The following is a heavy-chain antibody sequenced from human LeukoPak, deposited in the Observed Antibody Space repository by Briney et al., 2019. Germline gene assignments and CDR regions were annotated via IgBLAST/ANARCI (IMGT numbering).Heavy chain of an antibody. D-gene: IGHD4-17*01. CDR3: ARLSTVTTSFDY. CDR1: GGSISSYY. CDR2: IYYSGST. J-gene: IGHJ4*02. Sequence: KPSETLSLTCTVSGGSISSYYWSWIRQPPGKGLEWIGYIYYSGSTNYNPSLKSRVTMSVDTSKNQFSLKLSSVTAADTAVYYCARLSTVTTSFDYWGQGTLVTVSS. V-gene: IGHV4-59*12.